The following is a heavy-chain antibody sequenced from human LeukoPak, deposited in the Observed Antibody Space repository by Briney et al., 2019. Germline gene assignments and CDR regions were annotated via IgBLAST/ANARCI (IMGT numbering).Heavy chain of an antibody. CDR3: AKVAKYYYGSETYYFFEH. D-gene: IGHD3-10*01. CDR2: RQQDGTEK. CDR1: GVTFTTYW. V-gene: IGHV3-7*01. Sequence: PGESLRLFCAASGVTFTTYWMSWVRQAPGRGLEWVANRQQDGTEKYYVDSVKGRFTISRDNAKNSLYLQMNSLRVEDTAVYYCAKVAKYYYGSETYYFFEHWGQGTPVTASS. J-gene: IGHJ4*02.